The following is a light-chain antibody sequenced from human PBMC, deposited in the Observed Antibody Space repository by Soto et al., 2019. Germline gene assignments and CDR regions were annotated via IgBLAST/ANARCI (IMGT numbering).Light chain of an antibody. V-gene: IGLV2-8*01. Sequence: QSDLTQPPSAYGSPGQSVPISCTGTSSDVGGHNYVSWYQQHPGNAPKLMSYEVSKRPSGVPDRFSGSKSGNTASLTVSGLQAYDEADDYCSSYAVSNTYVLGTGTKLTVL. CDR3: SSYAVSNTYV. CDR1: SSDVGGHNY. CDR2: EVS. J-gene: IGLJ1*01.